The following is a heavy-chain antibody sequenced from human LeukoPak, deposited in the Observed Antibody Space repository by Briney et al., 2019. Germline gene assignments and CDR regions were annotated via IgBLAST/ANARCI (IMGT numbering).Heavy chain of an antibody. J-gene: IGHJ4*02. CDR1: GFTFSSYG. V-gene: IGHV3-33*01. Sequence: GGSLRLSCAASGFTFSSYGMHWVRQAPGKGLEWVAVIWYDGSKKYYADSGKGRFTISRDNSKNTLYLQMNSLRAEDTAVYYCARGPGYSNYWYFDYWGQGTLVTVSS. CDR3: ARGPGYSNYWYFDY. CDR2: IWYDGSKK. D-gene: IGHD4-11*01.